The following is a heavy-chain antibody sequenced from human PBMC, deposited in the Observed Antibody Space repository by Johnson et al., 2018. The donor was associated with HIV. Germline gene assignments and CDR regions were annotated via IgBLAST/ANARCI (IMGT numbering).Heavy chain of an antibody. CDR3: AREGSWDAFDI. V-gene: IGHV3-11*04. J-gene: IGHJ3*02. D-gene: IGHD6-13*01. CDR2: ISSSGSTI. CDR1: GFTFSDYY. Sequence: QVQLVESGGGLVQPGGSLRLSCAASGFTFSDYYMSWIRQAPGKGLEWVSYISSSGSTIYYADSVKGRFTISRDTAKNSLSLQMNSQRAEETAVDYCAREGSWDAFDIWGHGTMVMVSS.